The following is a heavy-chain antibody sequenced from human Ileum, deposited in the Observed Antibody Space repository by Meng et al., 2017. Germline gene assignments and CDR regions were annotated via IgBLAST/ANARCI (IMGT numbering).Heavy chain of an antibody. J-gene: IGHJ6*02. V-gene: IGHV1-2*02. CDR3: ARDPRRSPNHIVVVPAAYYYYGMDV. CDR2: INPNSGGT. Sequence: GESLKISCAASGFTFTGYYMHWVRQAPGQGLEWMGWINPNSGGTNYAQKFQGRVTMTRDTSISTAYMELSRLRSDDTAVYYCARDPRRSPNHIVVVPAAYYYYGMDVWGQGTTVTVSS. CDR1: GFTFTGYY. D-gene: IGHD2-2*01.